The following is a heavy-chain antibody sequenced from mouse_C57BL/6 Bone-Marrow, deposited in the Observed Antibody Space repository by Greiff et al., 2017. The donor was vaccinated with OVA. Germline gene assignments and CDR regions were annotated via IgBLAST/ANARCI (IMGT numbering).Heavy chain of an antibody. V-gene: IGHV3-6*01. CDR3: AREGAYDGYYVPPV. CDR1: GYSITSGYY. CDR2: ISYDGSN. Sequence: EVQLVESGPGLVKPSQSLSLTCSVTGYSITSGYYWYWIRQFPGNKLEWMGYISYDGSNNYNPSLKNRISITLNTSTNQFFLKLKYVTTEDTATYYCAREGAYDGYYVPPVWGTGTTVTVSS. D-gene: IGHD2-3*01. J-gene: IGHJ1*03.